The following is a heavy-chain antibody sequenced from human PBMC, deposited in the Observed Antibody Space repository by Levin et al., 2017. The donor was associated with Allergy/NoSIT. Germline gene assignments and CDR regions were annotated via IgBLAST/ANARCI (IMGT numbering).Heavy chain of an antibody. D-gene: IGHD6-13*01. J-gene: IGHJ6*03. CDR1: GFTFSSYA. CDR3: ARSSWYGVYYYYYMDV. CDR2: ISYDGSNK. Sequence: LSLTCAASGFTFSSYAMHWVRQAPGKGLEWVAVISYDGSNKYYADSVKGRFTISRDNSKNTLYLQMNSLRAEDTAVYYCARSSWYGVYYYYYMDVWGKGTTVTVSS. V-gene: IGHV3-30-3*01.